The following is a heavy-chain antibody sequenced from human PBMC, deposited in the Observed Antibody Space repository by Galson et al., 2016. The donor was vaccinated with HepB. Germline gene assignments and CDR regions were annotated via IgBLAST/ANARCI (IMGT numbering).Heavy chain of an antibody. V-gene: IGHV3-7*03. Sequence: SLRLSCAVSGFSFNSFWMSWVRQAPGKGLEWVANINRDGSERSYMGSVKNRFTISRDNAKNSLYLHMKSLRAQDTAVYYCARGNWNYDWWGRGTLITVSS. D-gene: IGHD1-7*01. J-gene: IGHJ4*02. CDR1: GFSFNSFW. CDR2: INRDGSER. CDR3: ARGNWNYDW.